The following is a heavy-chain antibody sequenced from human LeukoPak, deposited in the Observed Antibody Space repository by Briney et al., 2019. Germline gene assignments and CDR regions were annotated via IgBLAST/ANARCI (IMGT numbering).Heavy chain of an antibody. CDR1: GFTFSSYG. CDR3: ARDLIAAAGTYYYYGMDV. D-gene: IGHD6-13*01. Sequence: GGSLRLSCAASGFTFSSYGMHWVRQAPGKGLEWVAVIWYDGSNKYYADSVKGRFTISRVNSKNTLYLQMNSLRAEDTAVYYCARDLIAAAGTYYYYGMDVWGQGTTVTVSS. CDR2: IWYDGSNK. J-gene: IGHJ6*02. V-gene: IGHV3-33*01.